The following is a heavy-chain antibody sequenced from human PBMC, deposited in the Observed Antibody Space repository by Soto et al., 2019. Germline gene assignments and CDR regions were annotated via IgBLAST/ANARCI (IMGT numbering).Heavy chain of an antibody. J-gene: IGHJ4*02. CDR1: GFTFDDHA. Sequence: EVQLVESGGGLVQPGRSLRLSCAASGFTFDDHAMHWVRQAPGKGLEWVSYISWNSGSIAYADSVKGRFTISRDNAKNSLCLQMNRLRAEDTALYYCAKDHSGWNYGIDYWGQGTLVTVSS. CDR3: AKDHSGWNYGIDY. V-gene: IGHV3-9*01. CDR2: ISWNSGSI. D-gene: IGHD5-12*01.